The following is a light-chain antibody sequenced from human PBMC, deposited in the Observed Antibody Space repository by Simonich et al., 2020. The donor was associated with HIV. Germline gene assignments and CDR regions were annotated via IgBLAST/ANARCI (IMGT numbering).Light chain of an antibody. Sequence: DVVMTQSPLSLPVTLGQSATISIRSYHSLVHSTGNTYLYLFPQRAGQSPRRLIYMGAIRDSGVPDRFSGSGSGTDFTLKISRVEAEDVGVYYCMQGSHWLTFGGGTKVEIK. J-gene: IGKJ4*01. CDR3: MQGSHWLT. CDR1: HSLVHSTGNTY. CDR2: MGA. V-gene: IGKV2-30*02.